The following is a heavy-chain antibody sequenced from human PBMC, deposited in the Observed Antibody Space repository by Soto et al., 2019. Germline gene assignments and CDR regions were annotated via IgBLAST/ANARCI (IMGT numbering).Heavy chain of an antibody. V-gene: IGHV3-33*01. CDR1: GFTFSSYG. J-gene: IGHJ6*02. CDR3: AREGPSGYDEYYYGMDV. D-gene: IGHD5-12*01. Sequence: PGGSLRLSCAASGFTFSSYGMHWVRQAPGKGLEWVAVIWYDGSNKYYADSVKGRFTISRDNSKNTLYLQMNSLRAEDTAVYYCAREGPSGYDEYYYGMDVWGQGTTVTVSS. CDR2: IWYDGSNK.